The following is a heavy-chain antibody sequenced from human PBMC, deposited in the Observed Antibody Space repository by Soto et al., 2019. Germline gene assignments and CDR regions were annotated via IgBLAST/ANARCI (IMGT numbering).Heavy chain of an antibody. Sequence: RLSCAASGFTFSSYWMGWVRQAPGKGLEWVANIKQDGSEKYYVDSVKGRFTISRDNAKNSLYLQMNSLRAEDTAVYYCARDEIGVRGELSLYDPPYFDYWGQGTLVTVSS. CDR1: GFTFSSYW. V-gene: IGHV3-7*03. CDR2: IKQDGSEK. J-gene: IGHJ4*02. CDR3: ARDEIGVRGELSLYDPPYFDY. D-gene: IGHD3-16*02.